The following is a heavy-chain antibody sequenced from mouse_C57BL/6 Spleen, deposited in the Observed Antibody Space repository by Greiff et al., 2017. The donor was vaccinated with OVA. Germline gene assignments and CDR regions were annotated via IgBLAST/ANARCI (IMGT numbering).Heavy chain of an antibody. CDR1: GYTFTSYW. D-gene: IGHD2-3*01. Sequence: VQLQQPGAELVRPGSSVKLSCKASGYTFTSYWRDWVKPRPGQGLEWIGNIYPSDRETPYNQKFKDKATLTVDKSSSTAYMQLSSLTSEDSAVYYCARDGGLLRYFDVWGTGTTVTVSS. CDR3: ARDGGLLRYFDV. V-gene: IGHV1-61*01. CDR2: IYPSDRET. J-gene: IGHJ1*03.